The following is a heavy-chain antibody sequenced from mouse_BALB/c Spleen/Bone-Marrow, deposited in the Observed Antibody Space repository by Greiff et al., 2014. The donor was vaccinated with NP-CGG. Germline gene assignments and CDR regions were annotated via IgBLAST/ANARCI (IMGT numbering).Heavy chain of an antibody. Sequence: VQLQQSGPELVKPGASVKMSCKASGYTFTRYVMYWVKQKPGQGLEWIGYINPYNDGTKYNEKFKGKATLTSGKSSSTAYMELSSLTSEDSAVYYCGRSLLRADYWGQGTSVTVSS. J-gene: IGHJ4*01. D-gene: IGHD1-1*01. V-gene: IGHV1-14*01. CDR2: INPYNDGT. CDR1: GYTFTRYV. CDR3: GRSLLRADY.